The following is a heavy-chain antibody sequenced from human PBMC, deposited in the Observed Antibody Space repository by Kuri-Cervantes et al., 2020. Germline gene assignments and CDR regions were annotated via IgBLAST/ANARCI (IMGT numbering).Heavy chain of an antibody. D-gene: IGHD2-2*01. J-gene: IGHJ4*02. CDR3: AKGGSTSGYAPLDY. Sequence: GESLKISCAASGFTFSSYGMHWVRQAPGKGLEWVSAISGSDGSTYYADSVKGRFTISRDNSKNTLYLQMNSLRAEDTAVYYCAKGGSTSGYAPLDYWGQGTLVTVSS. V-gene: IGHV3-23*01. CDR1: GFTFSSYG. CDR2: ISGSDGST.